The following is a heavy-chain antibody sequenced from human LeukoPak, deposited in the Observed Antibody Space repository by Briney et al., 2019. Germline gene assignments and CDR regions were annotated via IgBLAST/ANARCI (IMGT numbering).Heavy chain of an antibody. Sequence: SQTLSLTCSVSGGSISSGDSYWSWIRQPPGRGLEWIGYIYYSGSTYYNPSLKSRVTISVDTSKNQFSLKLSSVTAADTAVYYCAREETFYYDSSGFDYWGQGTLVTVYS. J-gene: IGHJ4*02. D-gene: IGHD3-22*01. V-gene: IGHV4-30-4*01. CDR3: AREETFYYDSSGFDY. CDR1: GGSISSGDSY. CDR2: IYYSGST.